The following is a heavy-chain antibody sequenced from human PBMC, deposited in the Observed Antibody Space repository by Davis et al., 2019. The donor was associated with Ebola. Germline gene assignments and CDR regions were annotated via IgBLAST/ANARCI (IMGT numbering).Heavy chain of an antibody. V-gene: IGHV3-73*01. D-gene: IGHD4-23*01. CDR1: GFTFSGSA. Sequence: GESLKISCAASGFTFSGSAMHWVRQVSGKGLEWVCRIRNKANSYATAYSASVKVRFTISSDDSKNTAYLKMNSLKTEDTAVYYCTSTVGGNSDYWGQGTLVTVSS. CDR3: TSTVGGNSDY. J-gene: IGHJ4*02. CDR2: IRNKANSYAT.